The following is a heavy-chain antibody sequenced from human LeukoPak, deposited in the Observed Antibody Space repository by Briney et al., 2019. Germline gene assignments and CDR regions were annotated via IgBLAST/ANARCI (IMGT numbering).Heavy chain of an antibody. Sequence: GGSLRLSCAASGFTFSSYAMSWVRQAPGKGLEWVSGINWNGGSTGYADSVKGRFTISRDNARNSLYLQMNSLRAEDTALYHCARDYYDSSGYTYYFDYWGQGTLVTVSS. V-gene: IGHV3-20*01. CDR1: GFTFSSYA. J-gene: IGHJ4*02. CDR3: ARDYYDSSGYTYYFDY. D-gene: IGHD3-22*01. CDR2: INWNGGST.